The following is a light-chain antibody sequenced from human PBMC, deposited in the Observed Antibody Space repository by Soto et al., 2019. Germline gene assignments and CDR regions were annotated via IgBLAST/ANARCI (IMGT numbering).Light chain of an antibody. J-gene: IGKJ1*01. Sequence: DILMTQSPSSLSASVGDRVTITCQASQDISNYLNWYQQKPGNDPKLLIYDASNLETGVPSRFSGSGSGADFTFTISSLQPEDIATYYCQQYDNLLWTFGQGTKVEIK. V-gene: IGKV1-33*01. CDR2: DAS. CDR1: QDISNY. CDR3: QQYDNLLWT.